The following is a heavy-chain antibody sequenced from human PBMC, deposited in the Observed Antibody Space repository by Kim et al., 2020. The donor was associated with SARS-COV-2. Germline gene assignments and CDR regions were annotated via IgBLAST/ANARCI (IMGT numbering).Heavy chain of an antibody. CDR3: AREDFTFYSSFDY. V-gene: IGHV4-34*01. J-gene: IGHJ4*02. Sequence: SETLSLTCAVYGGSFSGYYWSWIRQPPGKGLEWIGEINHSGSTNYNPSLKSRVTISVDTSKNQFSLKLSSVTAADTAVYYCAREDFTFYSSFDYWGQGTLVTVSS. D-gene: IGHD5-18*01. CDR2: INHSGST. CDR1: GGSFSGYY.